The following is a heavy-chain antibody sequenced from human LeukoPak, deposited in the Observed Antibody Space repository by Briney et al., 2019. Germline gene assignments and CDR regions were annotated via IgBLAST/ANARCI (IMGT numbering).Heavy chain of an antibody. Sequence: SETLSLTCTVSGGSISSYYWSWIRQPPGKGLEWIGYIYYSGNTNYNPSLKSRGTISVDTSKNQFSLKMSSVTAADTAVYYCARFDGYYGMDVWGKGTTVTVSS. CDR3: ARFDGYYGMDV. CDR2: IYYSGNT. V-gene: IGHV4-59*01. J-gene: IGHJ6*04. CDR1: GGSISSYY. D-gene: IGHD5-24*01.